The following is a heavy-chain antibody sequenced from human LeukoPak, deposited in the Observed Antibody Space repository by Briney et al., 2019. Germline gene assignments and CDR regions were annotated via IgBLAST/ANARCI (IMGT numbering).Heavy chain of an antibody. CDR3: ARDQLYCSGGICYFDY. CDR2: ISGSGGST. V-gene: IGHV3-23*01. J-gene: IGHJ4*02. Sequence: PGGSLRLSCAASGFTFSNYAMNWVRQAPGRGLEWVSAISGSGGSTYYADSVKGRFTISRDNAKNTLYLQMNSLRAEDTAVYYCARDQLYCSGGICYFDYWGRGTLVTVSS. D-gene: IGHD2-15*01. CDR1: GFTFSNYA.